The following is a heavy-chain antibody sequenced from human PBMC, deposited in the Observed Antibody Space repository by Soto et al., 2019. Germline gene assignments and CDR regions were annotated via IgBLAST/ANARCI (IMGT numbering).Heavy chain of an antibody. Sequence: QVQLVESGGGVVQPGRSLRLSCAASGFTFSSYAMHWVRQAPGKGLEWVAVISYDGSNKYYTDSVKGRFTISRDNSKNTLYLQMNSLRAEDTAVYYCARAPGYSSGYHTYYFDYWGQGTLVTVSS. CDR2: ISYDGSNK. CDR1: GFTFSSYA. D-gene: IGHD6-19*01. CDR3: ARAPGYSSGYHTYYFDY. V-gene: IGHV3-30-3*01. J-gene: IGHJ4*02.